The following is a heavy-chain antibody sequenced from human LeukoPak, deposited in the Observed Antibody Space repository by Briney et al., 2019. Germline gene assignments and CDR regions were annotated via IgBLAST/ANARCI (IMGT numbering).Heavy chain of an antibody. J-gene: IGHJ3*02. Sequence: PSETLSLTCTVSGGSITSRSNYWGWIRQPPGKGLEWIGSINYSGSTYYNPSLKSRVTISVDTSKNQFSLKLISVTAADTAVYYCARVSGSYDAFDIWGQGTMVTVSS. D-gene: IGHD1-26*01. CDR1: GGSITSRSNY. CDR3: ARVSGSYDAFDI. CDR2: INYSGST. V-gene: IGHV4-39*07.